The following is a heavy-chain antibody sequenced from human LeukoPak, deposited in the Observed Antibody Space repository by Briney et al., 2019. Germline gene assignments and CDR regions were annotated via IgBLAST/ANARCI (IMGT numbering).Heavy chain of an antibody. CDR2: ISSSGSAI. D-gene: IGHD3-10*02. J-gene: IGHJ6*04. V-gene: IGHV3-48*03. Sequence: PGGSLRLSCAASGFTFSSYEMNWVRQAPGKGLKWVSYISSSGSAIYYADSVKGRLTISRDNAKNSLYLQMNSLRAEDTAVYYCAELGITMIGGVWGKGTTVTISS. CDR1: GFTFSSYE. CDR3: AELGITMIGGV.